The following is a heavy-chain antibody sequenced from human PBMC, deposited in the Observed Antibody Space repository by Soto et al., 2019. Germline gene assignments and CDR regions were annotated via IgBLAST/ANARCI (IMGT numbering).Heavy chain of an antibody. CDR2: INPSGGST. V-gene: IGHV1-46*01. Sequence: ASVKVSCKASGFTFISYYMHWVRQAPGQGLERMGIINPSGGSTTYAQKFQGRVTMTRDTSTSTVYMELSSLRSEDTAVYYCAREQIMVRGSNWNTRNWFDPWGQGTLVTVSS. CDR3: AREQIMVRGSNWNTRNWFDP. CDR1: GFTFISYY. D-gene: IGHD1-1*01. J-gene: IGHJ5*02.